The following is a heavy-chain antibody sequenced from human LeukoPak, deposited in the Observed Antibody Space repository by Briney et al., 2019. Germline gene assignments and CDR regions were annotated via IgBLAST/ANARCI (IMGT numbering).Heavy chain of an antibody. Sequence: ASVKVSCKASGYTFTSYGISWVRQAPGQGLEWMGRIIPILGIANYAQKFQGRVTITADKSTSTAYMELSSLRSEDTAVYYCARDDWGSRSAIGRYFDLWGRGTLVTVSS. CDR2: IIPILGIA. CDR3: ARDDWGSRSAIGRYFDL. V-gene: IGHV1-69*04. CDR1: GYTFTSYG. D-gene: IGHD7-27*01. J-gene: IGHJ2*01.